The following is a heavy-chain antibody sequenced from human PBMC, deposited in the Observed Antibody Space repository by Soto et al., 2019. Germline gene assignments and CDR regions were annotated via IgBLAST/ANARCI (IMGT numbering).Heavy chain of an antibody. Sequence: LRLSCAASGFTFSSYGMHWVRQAPGKGLEWVAVISYDGSNKYYADSVKGRFTISRDNSKNTLYLQMNSLRAEDTAVYYCAKEVGAITYYYYGMDVWGQGTTVTVSS. CDR2: ISYDGSNK. CDR1: GFTFSSYG. D-gene: IGHD1-26*01. CDR3: AKEVGAITYYYYGMDV. J-gene: IGHJ6*02. V-gene: IGHV3-30*18.